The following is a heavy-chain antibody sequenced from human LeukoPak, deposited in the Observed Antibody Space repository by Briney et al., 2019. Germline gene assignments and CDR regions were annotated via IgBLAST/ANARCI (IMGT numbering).Heavy chain of an antibody. D-gene: IGHD1-26*01. Sequence: KPGESLQISCQGSGSSFTSYYLAWVRQVPGKGLEWMGLIYPADSDIRYSPSFQGQVTISVDKSVSTAYLQWSTLKASDTAMYYCARMSLRSGSRDYWGQGTLVTVSS. CDR1: GSSFTSYY. CDR2: IYPADSDI. CDR3: ARMSLRSGSRDY. J-gene: IGHJ4*02. V-gene: IGHV5-51*01.